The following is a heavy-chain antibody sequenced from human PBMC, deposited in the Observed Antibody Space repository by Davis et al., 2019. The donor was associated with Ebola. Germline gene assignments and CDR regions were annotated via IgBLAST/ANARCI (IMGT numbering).Heavy chain of an antibody. CDR3: VKGLRLLDQ. V-gene: IGHV3-23*01. CDR2: ITSGGRT. CDR1: GFTLSNYA. J-gene: IGHJ4*02. Sequence: GESPKIPCAASGFTLSNYAMAWVRQAPGKGLEWVSGITSGGRTNYADSVKGRFTISRDDSKSALFLQMNNLRVEDTAVYYCVKGLRLLDQWGQGTPVTVSS.